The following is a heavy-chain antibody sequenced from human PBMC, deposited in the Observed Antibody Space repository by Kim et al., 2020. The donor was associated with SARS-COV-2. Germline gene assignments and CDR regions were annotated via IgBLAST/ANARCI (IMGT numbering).Heavy chain of an antibody. CDR2: IYYSGST. V-gene: IGHV4-30-4*01. Sequence: SETLSLTCTVSGGSISSGDYYWSWIRQPPGKGLEWIGYIYYSGSTYSNPSLKSRVTISVDTSKNQFSLKLSSVTAADTAVYYCARDRQYYDSSGYYPEKWGQETLITVSS. CDR1: GGSISSGDYY. CDR3: ARDRQYYDSSGYYPEK. D-gene: IGHD3-22*01. J-gene: IGHJ1*01.